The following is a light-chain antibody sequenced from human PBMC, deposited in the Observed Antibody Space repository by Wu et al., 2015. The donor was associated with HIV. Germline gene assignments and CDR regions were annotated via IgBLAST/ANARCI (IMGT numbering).Light chain of an antibody. V-gene: IGKV1-5*03. CDR1: QSISSW. CDR2: KAS. CDR3: QQYYSYSKT. Sequence: DIQMTQSPSTLSASAGDRVTITCRASQSISSWLAWYQQKPGKAPKVLIYKASSLESGVPSRFSGSGSGTEFTLTISSLQPDDFATYYCQQYYSYSKTFGQGTKVEIK. J-gene: IGKJ1*01.